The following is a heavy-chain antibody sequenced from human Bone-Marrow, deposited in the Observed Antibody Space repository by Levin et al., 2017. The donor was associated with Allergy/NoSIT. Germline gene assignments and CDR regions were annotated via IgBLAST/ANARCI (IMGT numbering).Heavy chain of an antibody. D-gene: IGHD3-10*01. CDR2: IIPIFGTA. Sequence: SVKVSCKASGGTFSSYAISWVRQAPGQGLEWMGGIIPIFGTANYAQKFQGRVTITADESTSTAYMELSSLRSEDTAVYYCARDGSGSYYSYYYYYYYMDVWGKGTTVTVSS. CDR1: GGTFSSYA. J-gene: IGHJ6*03. V-gene: IGHV1-69*13. CDR3: ARDGSGSYYSYYYYYYYMDV.